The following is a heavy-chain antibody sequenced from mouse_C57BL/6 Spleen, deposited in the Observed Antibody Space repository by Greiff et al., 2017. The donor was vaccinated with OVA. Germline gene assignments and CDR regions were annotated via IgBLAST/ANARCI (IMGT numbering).Heavy chain of an antibody. CDR2: INPNNGGT. CDR3: ARELFAY. J-gene: IGHJ3*01. CDR1: GYTFTDYN. V-gene: IGHV1-18*01. Sequence: EVKLVESGPELVKPGASVKIPCKASGYTFTDYNMDWVKQSHGKSLEWIGDINPNNGGTIYNQKFKGKATLTVDKSSSTAYMELRSLTSEDTAVYYCARELFAYWGQGTLVTVSA.